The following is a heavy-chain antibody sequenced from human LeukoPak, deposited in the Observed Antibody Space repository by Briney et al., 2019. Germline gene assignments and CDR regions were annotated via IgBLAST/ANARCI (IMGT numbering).Heavy chain of an antibody. CDR2: IYTSGST. Sequence: PSETLSLTCTVSGGSIRSYYWSWIRQSAGKGLEWIGRIYTSGSTNYNPSLKSRVTMSVDTSKKEFSLILSSVTAADTAVYYCAREFTIFGVDITTWFDSWGQGTLVTVSS. J-gene: IGHJ5*01. CDR1: GGSIRSYY. CDR3: AREFTIFGVDITTWFDS. D-gene: IGHD3-3*01. V-gene: IGHV4-4*07.